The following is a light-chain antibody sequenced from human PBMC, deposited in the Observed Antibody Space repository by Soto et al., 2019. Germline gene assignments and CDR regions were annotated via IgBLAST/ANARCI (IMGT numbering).Light chain of an antibody. Sequence: EIVMTQSPDTLSLSPGERATLSFRASQSVSTNLAWYQQKPGQAPRLLIFNASTRATGTAARFSGSGSGTEFTLTISRLQSEDFAVYYCQQYDLATGFGGGTKVEIK. J-gene: IGKJ4*01. V-gene: IGKV3-15*01. CDR3: QQYDLATG. CDR2: NAS. CDR1: QSVSTN.